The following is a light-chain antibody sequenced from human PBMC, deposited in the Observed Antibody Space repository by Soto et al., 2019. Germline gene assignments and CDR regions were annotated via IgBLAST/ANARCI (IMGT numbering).Light chain of an antibody. CDR3: QHYVSPPIT. J-gene: IGKJ5*01. Sequence: VMTPAPATLSVSPVERATLSCRASQTINNNVAWYQLKDGQVPRLLIYGASTRAADVPARFSGGGSGTEFTLTISSLQSEDFAEYYCQHYVSPPITFGQGTRLEIK. CDR2: GAS. CDR1: QTINNN. V-gene: IGKV3-15*01.